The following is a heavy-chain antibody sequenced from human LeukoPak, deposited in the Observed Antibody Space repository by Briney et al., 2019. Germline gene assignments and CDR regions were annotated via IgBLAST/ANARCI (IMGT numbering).Heavy chain of an antibody. CDR3: ARDPTYYFYMDV. V-gene: IGHV4-4*07. CDR2: ISSSGRT. J-gene: IGHJ6*03. CDR1: GGSIGSYY. Sequence: PWETLSLTCTVAGGSIGSYYGGSVRQPGGRGLGWVGRISSSGRTNYHPSLKSRVTMSVDTSKTQFSLKLISVTAADTAVYYCARDPTYYFYMDVWGKGTTVTVSS.